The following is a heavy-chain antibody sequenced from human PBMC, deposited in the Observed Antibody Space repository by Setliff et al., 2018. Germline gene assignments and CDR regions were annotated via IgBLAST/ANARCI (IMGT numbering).Heavy chain of an antibody. CDR2: IYPGDSDT. CDR3: ARQAIFGSDAFDI. V-gene: IGHV5-51*01. Sequence: GASLTLSCKGSGYSFTNYWIGWVRQMPGKGLEWMGIIYPGDSDTRYSPSFQGQVTISADKSISTAYLQWSSLKASDTAMYYCARQAIFGSDAFDIWGQGTMVTVS. J-gene: IGHJ3*02. D-gene: IGHD3-3*01. CDR1: GYSFTNYW.